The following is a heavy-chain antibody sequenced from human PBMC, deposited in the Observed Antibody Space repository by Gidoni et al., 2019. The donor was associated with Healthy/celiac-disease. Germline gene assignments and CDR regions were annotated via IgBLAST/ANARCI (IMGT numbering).Heavy chain of an antibody. Sequence: EVQLVESGAGLVQPGGSLRLACAASGFTFRSYWRHWVRQAPGKGLVLVSRINSDGRSTSSADSVKGRFTISRDNAKNTLYLQMNSLRAEDTAVYYCARGYRDGYNDYWGQGTLVTVSS. J-gene: IGHJ4*02. CDR1: GFTFRSYW. V-gene: IGHV3-74*01. D-gene: IGHD3-16*02. CDR2: INSDGRST. CDR3: ARGYRDGYNDY.